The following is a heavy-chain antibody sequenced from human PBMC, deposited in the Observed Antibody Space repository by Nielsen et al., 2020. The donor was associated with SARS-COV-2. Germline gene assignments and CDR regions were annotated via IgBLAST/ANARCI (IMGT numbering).Heavy chain of an antibody. Sequence: GGSLRLSCAASGFTFSSYWMNWVRQAPGKGLEWVANIKQDGSEKYYGDSVKDRFTISRDNSKNTLYLQMNSLRAEDTAVYYCAKPDSGSYRGAFDIWGQGTMVTVSS. CDR2: IKQDGSEK. D-gene: IGHD1-26*01. J-gene: IGHJ3*02. V-gene: IGHV3-7*01. CDR1: GFTFSSYW. CDR3: AKPDSGSYRGAFDI.